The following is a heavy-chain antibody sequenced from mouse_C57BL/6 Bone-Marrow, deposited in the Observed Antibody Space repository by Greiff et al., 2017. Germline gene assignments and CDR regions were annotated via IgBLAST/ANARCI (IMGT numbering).Heavy chain of an antibody. J-gene: IGHJ2*01. V-gene: IGHV5-6*01. D-gene: IGHD4-1*01. CDR2: ISSGGSYT. CDR1: GFTFSSYG. CDR3: ARNWDFDY. Sequence: EVQGVESGGDLVKPGGSLKLSCAASGFTFSSYGMSWVRQTPDKRLEWVATISSGGSYTYYPDSVKGRFTISRDNAKNTLYLQMSSLKSEDTAMYYCARNWDFDYWGQGTTLTVSS.